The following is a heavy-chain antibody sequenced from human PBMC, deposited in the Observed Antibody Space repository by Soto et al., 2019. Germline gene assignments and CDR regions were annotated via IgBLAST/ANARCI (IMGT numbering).Heavy chain of an antibody. V-gene: IGHV6-1*01. J-gene: IGHJ4*02. CDR3: TRERLNPGRITGTWGFDS. Sequence: QVQLQQSGPGLVETSETLSLTCVISGDTVSSNTAAWNWFRQSPSRGLEWLGRSYFRFRWYHDSTPSLKGRLTLSVDTSKNLLSLQLKSMAPEDAAVYYCTRERLNPGRITGTWGFDSWGQGTLVTVSS. CDR2: SYFRFRWYH. CDR1: GDTVSSNTAA. D-gene: IGHD1-7*01.